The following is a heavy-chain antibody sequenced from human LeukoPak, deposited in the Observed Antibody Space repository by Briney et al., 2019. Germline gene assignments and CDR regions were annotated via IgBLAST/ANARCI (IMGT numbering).Heavy chain of an antibody. J-gene: IGHJ3*02. CDR2: IYYSGST. V-gene: IGHV4-59*01. Sequence: SETLSLTCTVSGGSISSYYWSWIRQPPGKGLEGFGYIYYSGSTNYKPSLKSRVTISVETSKNQFSLKLNSVTAADTAVYYCARSTDYYDSSLDIWGQGTMVTVSS. CDR1: GGSISSYY. D-gene: IGHD3-22*01. CDR3: ARSTDYYDSSLDI.